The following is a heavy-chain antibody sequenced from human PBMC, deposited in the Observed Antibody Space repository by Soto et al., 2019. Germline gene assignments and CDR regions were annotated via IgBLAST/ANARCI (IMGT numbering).Heavy chain of an antibody. CDR1: GFTFKNYV. CDR3: AKDENDYFPRGYFDH. D-gene: IGHD5-12*01. V-gene: IGHV3-23*01. Sequence: EVQLWESGGGLVQPGGSLRLSCAASGFTFKNYVMTWVRQAPGKGLEWVSGISGRGDDTYYADSVKGRFTISRDNNNDRLYLQMNCLRAEDTAIYFCAKDENDYFPRGYFDHWGQGALVAVSS. J-gene: IGHJ4*02. CDR2: ISGRGDDT.